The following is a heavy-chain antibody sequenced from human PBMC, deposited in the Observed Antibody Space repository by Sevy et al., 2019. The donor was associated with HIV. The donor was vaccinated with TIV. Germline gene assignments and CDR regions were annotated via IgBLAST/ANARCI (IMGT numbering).Heavy chain of an antibody. D-gene: IGHD1-1*01. CDR3: TGDRGRRQGYYFDY. Sequence: GGSLRLSCTASGFTFGDYAMSWFRQAPGKGLEWVGFIRSKAYGGTTEYAAPVKGRFTISREDSKSIAYLQMNSLKTEDTAVYYCTGDRGRRQGYYFDYWGQGTLVTVSS. CDR2: IRSKAYGGTT. J-gene: IGHJ4*02. V-gene: IGHV3-49*03. CDR1: GFTFGDYA.